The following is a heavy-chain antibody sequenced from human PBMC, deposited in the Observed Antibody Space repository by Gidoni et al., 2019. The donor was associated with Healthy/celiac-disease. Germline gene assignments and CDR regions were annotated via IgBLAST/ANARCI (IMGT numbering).Heavy chain of an antibody. CDR1: GFTFSGSA. Sequence: EVQLVESGGGLVPPWGSLNLSCASSGFTFSGSAMHWVRQASGKGLEWVGRIRSKANSYATAYAASVKGRFTISRDDSKNTAYLQMNSLKTEDTAVYYCRTYGVEYWGQGTLVTVSS. CDR2: IRSKANSYAT. D-gene: IGHD4-17*01. V-gene: IGHV3-73*02. CDR3: RTYGVEY. J-gene: IGHJ4*02.